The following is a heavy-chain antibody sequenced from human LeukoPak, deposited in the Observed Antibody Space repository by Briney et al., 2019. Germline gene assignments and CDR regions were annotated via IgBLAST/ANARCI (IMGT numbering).Heavy chain of an antibody. J-gene: IGHJ4*02. Sequence: PSQTLSLTCTVSGGSISSGGYYWSWIRQHPGKGLEWIGCIYYSGSTYYNPSLKSRVTISVDTSKNQFSLKLSSVTAADTAVYYCASDYYDSSGYTYYFDYWGQGTLVTVSS. CDR2: IYYSGST. CDR1: GGSISSGGYY. V-gene: IGHV4-31*03. CDR3: ASDYYDSSGYTYYFDY. D-gene: IGHD3-22*01.